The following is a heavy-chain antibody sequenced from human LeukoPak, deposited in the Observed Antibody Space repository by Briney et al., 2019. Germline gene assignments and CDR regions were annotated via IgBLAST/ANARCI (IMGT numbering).Heavy chain of an antibody. J-gene: IGHJ4*02. V-gene: IGHV4-39*07. CDR3: ARALSYYDGSGFITSGSGDDY. D-gene: IGHD3-22*01. CDR1: GGSISSGGYY. Sequence: PSETLSLTCTVSGGSISSGGYYWSWIRQPPGKGLEWIGEINHSGSTNYNPSLKSRVTISVDTSKNQFSLKLSSVTAADTAVYYCARALSYYDGSGFITSGSGDDYWGQGTLVTVSS. CDR2: INHSGST.